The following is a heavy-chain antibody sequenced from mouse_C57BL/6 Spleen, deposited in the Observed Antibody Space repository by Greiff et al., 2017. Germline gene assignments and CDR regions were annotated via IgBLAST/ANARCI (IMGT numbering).Heavy chain of an antibody. J-gene: IGHJ3*01. CDR2: IRNKANNHAT. D-gene: IGHD2-5*01. Sequence: EVKVEESGGGLVQPGGSMKLSCAASGFTFSDAWMDWVRPSPEKGLEWVAEIRNKANNHATYYAESVKGRFTSSRDDSKSSVYLQMNSLRAEDTGIYYCTMTSNYEAWFAYWGQGTLVTVSA. CDR3: TMTSNYEAWFAY. V-gene: IGHV6-6*01. CDR1: GFTFSDAW.